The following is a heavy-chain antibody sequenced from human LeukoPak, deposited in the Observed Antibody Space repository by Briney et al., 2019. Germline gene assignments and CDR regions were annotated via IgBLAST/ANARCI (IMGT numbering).Heavy chain of an antibody. V-gene: IGHV4-38-2*02. CDR2: IYHSGST. CDR1: GYSISSGYY. Sequence: SETLSLTCTVSGYSISSGYYWGWIRQPPGKGLEWIGSIYHSGSTYYNPSLKSRVTISVDRSKNQFSLKLSSVTAADTAVYYCARDQYSSINWYFDLWGRGTLVTVSS. D-gene: IGHD6-13*01. J-gene: IGHJ2*01. CDR3: ARDQYSSINWYFDL.